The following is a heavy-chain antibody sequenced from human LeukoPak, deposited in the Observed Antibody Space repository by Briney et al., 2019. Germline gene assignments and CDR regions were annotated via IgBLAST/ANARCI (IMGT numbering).Heavy chain of an antibody. D-gene: IGHD3-10*01. CDR3: ATDSKWFGELSFHGFDY. J-gene: IGHJ4*02. Sequence: ASVKVSCKVSGYTLTELSMHWVRQAPGKGLEWMGGFDPEDGETIYAQKFQGRVAMTEDTSTDTAYMELSSLRSEDTAVYYCATDSKWFGELSFHGFDYWGQGTLVTVSS. V-gene: IGHV1-24*01. CDR1: GYTLTELS. CDR2: FDPEDGET.